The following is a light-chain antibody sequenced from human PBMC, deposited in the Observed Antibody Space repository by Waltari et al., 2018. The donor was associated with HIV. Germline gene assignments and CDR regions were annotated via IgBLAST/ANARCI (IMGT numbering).Light chain of an antibody. CDR1: QTISRS. J-gene: IGKJ3*01. CDR3: QQSDRTPGS. V-gene: IGKV1-39*01. CDR2: SAS. Sequence: DIQMTQSPSSLAASVGDRVTITCRASQTISRSLNWYQQKPGKAPNLLIYSASTLHSGVPSRFSGSGYGTEFTLTIRSLRPEDFATDYCQQSDRTPGSFGPGTKLEVK.